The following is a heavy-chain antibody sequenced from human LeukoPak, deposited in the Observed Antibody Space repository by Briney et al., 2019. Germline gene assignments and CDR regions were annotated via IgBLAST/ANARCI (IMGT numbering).Heavy chain of an antibody. J-gene: IGHJ4*02. Sequence: SQTLSLTCVLSGGSISSGGYSWRWIRQPPRRGLEWNEYDYHSQSTYYNPSLKSRVTIIVGRSKNQFSLKLSSVTAADTAVYYYARGYYDYVWGSGGVFDYWGQGTLVTVSS. CDR2: DYHSQST. CDR1: GGSISSGGYS. V-gene: IGHV4-30-2*01. D-gene: IGHD3-16*01. CDR3: ARGYYDYVWGSGGVFDY.